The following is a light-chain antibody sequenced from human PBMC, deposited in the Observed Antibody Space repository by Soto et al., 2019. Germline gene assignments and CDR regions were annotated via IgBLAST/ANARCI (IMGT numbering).Light chain of an antibody. V-gene: IGLV2-14*01. CDR3: SSYTSSSPLGYV. J-gene: IGLJ1*01. Sequence: QSALTQPASVSGSPGQSITISCTGTSSDVVGYNYVSWYQQHPGKAPKLMIYDVSNRPSGVSNRFSGSKSGNTASLTISGLQAEDEADYYCSSYTSSSPLGYVSGTGTKLTVL. CDR2: DVS. CDR1: SSDVVGYNY.